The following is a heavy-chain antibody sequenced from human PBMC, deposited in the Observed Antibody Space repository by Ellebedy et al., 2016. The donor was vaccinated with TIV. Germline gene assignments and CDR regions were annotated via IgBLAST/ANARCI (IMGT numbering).Heavy chain of an antibody. CDR2: INPNSGGT. D-gene: IGHD4-17*01. CDR1: GYTFTSYG. V-gene: IGHV1-2*04. CDR3: ARGEGSTVTTEGRMPQGRSGWFDP. J-gene: IGHJ5*02. Sequence: AASVKVSCKASGYTFTSYGISWVRQAPGQGLEWMGWINPNSGGTNYAQKFQGWVTMTRDTSISTAYMELSRLRSDDTAVYYCARGEGSTVTTEGRMPQGRSGWFDPWGQGTLVTVSS.